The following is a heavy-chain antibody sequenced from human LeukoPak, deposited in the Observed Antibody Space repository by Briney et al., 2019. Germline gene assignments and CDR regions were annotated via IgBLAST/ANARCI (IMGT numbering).Heavy chain of an antibody. V-gene: IGHV3-23*01. Sequence: GGSLRLSCAASGFTFSSYAMSWVRQAPGKGLEWVSAISGSGGSTYYADSVKGRFTISRDNSKNTLYLQMNSLRAEDTAVYYCAKRPGVTTSYWYFDLWGRGTLVTVSS. CDR2: ISGSGGST. CDR3: AKRPGVTTSYWYFDL. CDR1: GFTFSSYA. D-gene: IGHD4-17*01. J-gene: IGHJ2*01.